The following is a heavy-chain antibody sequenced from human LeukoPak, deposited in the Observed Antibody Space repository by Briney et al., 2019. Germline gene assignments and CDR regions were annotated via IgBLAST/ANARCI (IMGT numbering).Heavy chain of an antibody. CDR3: AREITGTTGYYYYYYMDV. J-gene: IGHJ6*03. V-gene: IGHV3-21*01. CDR2: ISSIISYI. D-gene: IGHD1-14*01. Sequence: GGSLRLSCAASGFTFSSYSMNWVRQAPGKGLEWVSSISSIISYIYYADSVKGRFTISRDNAKNSLYLQMNSLRAEDTAVYYCAREITGTTGYYYYYYMDVWGKGTTVTVSS. CDR1: GFTFSSYS.